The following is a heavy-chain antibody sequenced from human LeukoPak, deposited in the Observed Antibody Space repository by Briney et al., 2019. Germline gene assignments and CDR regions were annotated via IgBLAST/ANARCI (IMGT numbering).Heavy chain of an antibody. D-gene: IGHD7-27*01. CDR1: GGTFSSYA. J-gene: IGHJ3*02. CDR3: AREPTLGNPSTDDAFDI. V-gene: IGHV1-69*13. Sequence: EASVKVSCKASGGTFSSYAISWVRQAPGQGLEWMGGIIPIFGTANYAQKFQGRVTITADESTSTAYMELSSLRSEDTAVYYCAREPTLGNPSTDDAFDIWGQGTMVTVSS. CDR2: IIPIFGTA.